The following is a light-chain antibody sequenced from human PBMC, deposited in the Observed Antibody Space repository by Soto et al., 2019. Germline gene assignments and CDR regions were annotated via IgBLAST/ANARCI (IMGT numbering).Light chain of an antibody. CDR3: QQYNKWPLT. J-gene: IGKJ1*01. V-gene: IGKV3-15*01. Sequence: EIGMTQSPATLSVSPGERATLSCRASQSVSSNLAWYQQKPGQAPRLLIYGASTRATGIPVRLSGSASGTEFTLTISSLQSEDFTVYYCQQYNKWPLTFGQGTKVDIK. CDR2: GAS. CDR1: QSVSSN.